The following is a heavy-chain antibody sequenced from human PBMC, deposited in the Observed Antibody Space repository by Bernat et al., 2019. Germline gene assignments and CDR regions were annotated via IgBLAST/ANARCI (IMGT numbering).Heavy chain of an antibody. CDR2: ISSIGNTI. CDR1: GFTFSSYE. D-gene: IGHD3-3*01. CDR3: ARDWGYYDFWSGYPRYYFDY. V-gene: IGHV3-48*03. Sequence: VQLVESGGGVVQPGRSLRLSCAASGFTFSSYEMNWVRQAPGKGLEWVSYISSIGNTIYYAGSVKDRFTISRDHAKNSLYLQMNSLRAEDTAVYYCARDWGYYDFWSGYPRYYFDYWGQGTLVTVSS. J-gene: IGHJ4*02.